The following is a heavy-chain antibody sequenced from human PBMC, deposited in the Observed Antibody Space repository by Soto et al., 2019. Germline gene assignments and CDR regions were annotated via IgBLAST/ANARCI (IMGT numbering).Heavy chain of an antibody. CDR2: INPHSGGT. CDR1: GYIFTGYY. D-gene: IGHD1-26*01. V-gene: IGHV1-2*02. CDR3: ARDKGGWEVLEY. Sequence: QVQLVQSGAEVKKPGASVKVSCKASGYIFTGYYLHWVRQAPGQGLEWMGWINPHSGGTNYAQKFQGRVTMTRDTSISTAYMELSRLRSDDTVVYDCARDKGGWEVLEYGGQGALVTVSS. J-gene: IGHJ4*02.